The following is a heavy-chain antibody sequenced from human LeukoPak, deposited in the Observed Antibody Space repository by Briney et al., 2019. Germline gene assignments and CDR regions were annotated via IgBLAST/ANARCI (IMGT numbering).Heavy chain of an antibody. CDR1: GGSFSGYY. J-gene: IGHJ6*02. CDR2: INHSGST. Sequence: KPSETLSLTCAVYGGSFSGYYWSWIRQPPGKGLEWIGEINHSGSTNYNPSLKSRVTISVDTSKNQFSLKLSSVTAADTAVYYCARGYSYGHYYYYGMDVWGQGTTVTASS. V-gene: IGHV4-34*01. CDR3: ARGYSYGHYYYYGMDV. D-gene: IGHD5-18*01.